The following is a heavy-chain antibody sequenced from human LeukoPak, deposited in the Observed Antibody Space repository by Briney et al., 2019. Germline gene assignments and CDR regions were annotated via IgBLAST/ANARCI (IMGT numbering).Heavy chain of an antibody. V-gene: IGHV4-39*07. CDR2: IYLSGST. CDR3: ARGGSGYSYGYPVDY. J-gene: IGHJ4*02. CDR1: GGSISSSSYY. D-gene: IGHD5-18*01. Sequence: PSETLSLTCTVSGGSISSSSYYWGWIRQPPGKGLEWIGSIYLSGSTYYNPSLKSRVTISVDTSKNQFSLKLSSATAADTAVYYCARGGSGYSYGYPVDYWGQGTLVTVSS.